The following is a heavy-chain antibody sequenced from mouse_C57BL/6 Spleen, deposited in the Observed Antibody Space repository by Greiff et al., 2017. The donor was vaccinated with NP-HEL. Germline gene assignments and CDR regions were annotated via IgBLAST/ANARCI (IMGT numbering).Heavy chain of an antibody. CDR1: GYAFTSYG. V-gene: IGHV1-81*01. CDR2: IYPRSGNT. J-gene: IGHJ2*01. Sequence: QVQLQQSGAELARPGASVKLSCKASGYAFTSYGISWVKQRTGQGLEWIGEIYPRSGNTYYNEKFKGKATLTADKSSSTAYMELRSLTSEDSAVYFCARKGSSGYLDYWGQGTTLTVSS. D-gene: IGHD3-2*02. CDR3: ARKGSSGYLDY.